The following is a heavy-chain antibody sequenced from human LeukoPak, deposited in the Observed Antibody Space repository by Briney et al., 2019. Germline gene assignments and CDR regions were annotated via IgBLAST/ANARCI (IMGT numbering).Heavy chain of an antibody. CDR3: ARSITMVRGVIRSYYYMDV. CDR1: GGSFSGYY. Sequence: SETLSLTCAVYGGSFSGYYWSWIRQPPGKGLEWIGYIYYSGSTNYNPSLKSRVTISVDTSKNQFSLKLSSVTAADTAVYYCARSITMVRGVIRSYYYMDVWGKGTTVTVSS. D-gene: IGHD3-10*01. CDR2: IYYSGST. J-gene: IGHJ6*03. V-gene: IGHV4-59*01.